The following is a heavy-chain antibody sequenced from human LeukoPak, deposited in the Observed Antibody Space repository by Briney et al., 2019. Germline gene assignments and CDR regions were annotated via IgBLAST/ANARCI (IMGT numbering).Heavy chain of an antibody. V-gene: IGHV1-2*02. CDR3: ARDGWPWVAGTANWFDP. Sequence: ASVKVSCKASGYTFTGYYMHCVRQAPGQGLEWMGWINPNSGGTNYAQRFQGRVTMTRDTPISTAYMELSRLRSDDTAVYYCARDGWPWVAGTANWFDPWGQGTLVTVSS. D-gene: IGHD6-19*01. CDR1: GYTFTGYY. J-gene: IGHJ5*02. CDR2: INPNSGGT.